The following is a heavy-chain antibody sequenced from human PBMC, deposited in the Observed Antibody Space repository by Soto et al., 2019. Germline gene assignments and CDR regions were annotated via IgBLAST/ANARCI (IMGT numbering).Heavy chain of an antibody. D-gene: IGHD2-15*01. CDR2: MYHSGST. CDR3: ARAHCSGGSCYSVQHWFDP. Sequence: QVQLQESGPGLVKPSGTLSLTCAVSGGSISSSNWWSWVRQPPGKGLEWVGEMYHSGSTTHNPSLKSRVTLSVDKSKNQFSLKLSSVTAADTAVYYCARAHCSGGSCYSVQHWFDPWGQGTLVTVSS. CDR1: GGSISSSNW. J-gene: IGHJ5*02. V-gene: IGHV4-4*02.